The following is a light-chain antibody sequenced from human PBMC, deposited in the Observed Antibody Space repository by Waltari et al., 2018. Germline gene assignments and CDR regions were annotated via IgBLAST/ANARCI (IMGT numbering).Light chain of an antibody. CDR1: QSLSST. J-gene: IGKJ1*01. CDR2: PTS. V-gene: IGKV3D-15*01. Sequence: EIVMTQSPATLSVSQGESANLSCRASQSLSSTFAWYQQKPGQAPRLLIYPTSTRATGIPARFSGSGSGTEFTLTISSLQSEDFAIYYCQQYNYWPWTFGQGTRVEIK. CDR3: QQYNYWPWT.